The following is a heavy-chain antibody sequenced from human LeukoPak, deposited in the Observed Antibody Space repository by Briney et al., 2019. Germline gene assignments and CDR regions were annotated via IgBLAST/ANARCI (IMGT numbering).Heavy chain of an antibody. CDR3: ARDLPSPRAYFDS. Sequence: GGSLRLSCAASGFTFSSYEMNWVRQAPGKGLEWVSYISSSGKTIHYADTAKGRFTISRDNAKNSLYLQMDSLRGEDTAVYYCARDLPSPRAYFDSWGQGTLVAVPS. D-gene: IGHD1-26*01. CDR2: ISSSGKTI. V-gene: IGHV3-48*03. CDR1: GFTFSSYE. J-gene: IGHJ4*02.